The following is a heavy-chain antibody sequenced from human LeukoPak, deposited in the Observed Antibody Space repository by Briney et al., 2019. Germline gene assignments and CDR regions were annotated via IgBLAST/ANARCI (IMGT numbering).Heavy chain of an antibody. CDR1: GYTFTSYG. CDR3: ARDRSAYCSGGSCYPGYYYYGMDV. Sequence: GASVKVSCKASGYTFTSYGISWVRQAPGQGLEWMGWISAYNGNTNYAQKLQGRVTMTTDTSTSTAYMELRSLRSDDTAVYYCARDRSAYCSGGSCYPGYYYYGMDVWGQGTTVTVSS. D-gene: IGHD2-15*01. V-gene: IGHV1-18*01. J-gene: IGHJ6*02. CDR2: ISAYNGNT.